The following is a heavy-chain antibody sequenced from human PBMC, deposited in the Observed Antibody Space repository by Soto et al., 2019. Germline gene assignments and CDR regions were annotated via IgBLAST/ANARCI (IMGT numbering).Heavy chain of an antibody. CDR1: GYSFTRYW. J-gene: IGHJ3*02. CDR2: IYPGDSYT. Sequence: GESLKISCKSSGYSFTRYWIGWVRQMPGKGLEWMGIIYPGDSYTRYSPSFQDQVTISADKSISTAYLQWSSLKASDTAMYYCARRDVVAPHATDVFDIWGQGTRVTVSS. D-gene: IGHD3-22*01. CDR3: ARRDVVAPHATDVFDI. V-gene: IGHV5-51*01.